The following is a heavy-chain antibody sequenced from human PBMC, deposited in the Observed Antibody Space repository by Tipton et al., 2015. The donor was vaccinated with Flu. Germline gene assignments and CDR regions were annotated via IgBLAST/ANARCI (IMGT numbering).Heavy chain of an antibody. J-gene: IGHJ5*02. CDR1: GFTLSRYN. CDR2: FSKSGDFI. D-gene: IGHD3-16*01. V-gene: IGHV3-21*01. CDR3: AREANAYYPYFLDA. Sequence: SLRLSCAASGFTLSRYNINWVRQTPGKGLEWVSSFSKSGDFISYADSVEGRFTISRDNAKNSLYLEMNSLRDEDTAVYYCAREANAYYPYFLDAWGQGTLVTVSS.